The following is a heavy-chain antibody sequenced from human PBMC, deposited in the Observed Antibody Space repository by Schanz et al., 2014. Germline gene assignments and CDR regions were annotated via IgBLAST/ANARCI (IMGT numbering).Heavy chain of an antibody. CDR1: GFSLDIFA. CDR3: AKSQGSSFDS. V-gene: IGHV3-23*01. J-gene: IGHJ4*02. CDR2: FNDGGVSK. D-gene: IGHD6-13*01. Sequence: EVHLLESGGGLVEPGGSLRLSCETSGFSLDIFAVSWVRQAPGKGLEWVSSFNDGGVSKYYADSVKGRFTISSDNSKSTPYLQMRSLRAEDTAVYYCAKSQGSSFDSWGQGTLVTISS.